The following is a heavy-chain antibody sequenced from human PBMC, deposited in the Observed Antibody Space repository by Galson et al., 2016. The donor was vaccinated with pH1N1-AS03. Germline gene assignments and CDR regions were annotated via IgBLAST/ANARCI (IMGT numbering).Heavy chain of an antibody. CDR3: ARGVVDCSGPACSGTLRLDP. CDR2: MNPDSGNT. D-gene: IGHD2-15*01. CDR1: GYTFTTYD. V-gene: IGHV1-8*03. Sequence: SVKVSCKASGYTFTTYDINWVRQAPGQGLEWMGWMNPDSGNTGYAPSFQGRVTITRDTSISTAYMELSSLRSEDKAVYYCARGVVDCSGPACSGTLRLDPWGQGTLVTVSS. J-gene: IGHJ5*02.